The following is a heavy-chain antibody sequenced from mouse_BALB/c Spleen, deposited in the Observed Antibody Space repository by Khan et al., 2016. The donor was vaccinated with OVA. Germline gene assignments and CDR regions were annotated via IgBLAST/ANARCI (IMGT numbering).Heavy chain of an antibody. V-gene: IGHV3-2*02. D-gene: IGHD1-2*01. CDR1: GYSITSGYG. CDR3: ARTARIKY. J-gene: IGHJ2*01. CDR2: ISYSGST. Sequence: EVELVESGPGLVKPSQSLSLTCTVTGYSITSGYGWNWIRQFPGNKLEWMGYISYSGSTNYNPSLKSRISITRDTSKNQFFLQLNSVTTEDTATYYCARTARIKYWGQGTTLTASS.